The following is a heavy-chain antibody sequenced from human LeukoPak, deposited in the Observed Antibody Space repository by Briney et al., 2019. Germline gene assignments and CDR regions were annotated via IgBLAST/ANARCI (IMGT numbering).Heavy chain of an antibody. D-gene: IGHD1-7*01. CDR2: INHSGST. J-gene: IGHJ4*02. V-gene: IGHV4-34*01. CDR1: GGSFSGYY. Sequence: PSETLSLTCAVYGGSFSGYYWSWIRQPPGKGLEWIGEINHSGSTNYNPSLKSRVTISVDTSKNQFSLKLSSVTAADTAAYYCARVVNYRGDDYWGQGTLVTVSS. CDR3: ARVVNYRGDDY.